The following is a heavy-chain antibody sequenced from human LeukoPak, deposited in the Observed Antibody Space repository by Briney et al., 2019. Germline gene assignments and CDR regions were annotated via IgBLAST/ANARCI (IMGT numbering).Heavy chain of an antibody. CDR1: GDSISSDY. CDR3: AGRGQRYFRD. V-gene: IGHV4-4*08. Sequence: SETLSLTCSVSGDSISSDYWSGIRQPPGKGLEWIGYIYRIGNTDYNPSLKSRVTISLDTSKNQLSLNLTSVTAADTAVYYCAGRGQRYFRDWGQGTLVTVSS. J-gene: IGHJ1*01. CDR2: IYRIGNT.